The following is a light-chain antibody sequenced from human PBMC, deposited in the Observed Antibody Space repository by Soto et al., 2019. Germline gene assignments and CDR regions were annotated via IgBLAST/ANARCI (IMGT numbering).Light chain of an antibody. V-gene: IGLV2-14*01. CDR1: SSDVGGYNY. Sequence: QSVLTQPASVSGSPGQSITISCTGTSSDVGGYNYLSWYQQHPGKAPKVMIYEVSNRPSGVSDRISGSKSGNTASVTISGLQAEDEADYCCSSYTTSGTPVFGGGTKLTVL. CDR3: SSYTTSGTPV. J-gene: IGLJ3*02. CDR2: EVS.